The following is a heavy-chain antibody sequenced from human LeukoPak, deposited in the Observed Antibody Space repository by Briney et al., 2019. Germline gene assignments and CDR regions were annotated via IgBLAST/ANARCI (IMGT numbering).Heavy chain of an antibody. CDR3: ASGPGDYDSSGYYYYFDY. Sequence: GESLKISCKGSGYSFTSYWISWVRQMPGKGLEWMGRIDPSDSYSNYSPSFQGHVTISIDKSISTAYLQWSSLKASDTAMYYCASGPGDYDSSGYYYYFDYWGQGTLVTVSS. D-gene: IGHD3-22*01. V-gene: IGHV5-10-1*01. J-gene: IGHJ4*02. CDR2: IDPSDSYS. CDR1: GYSFTSYW.